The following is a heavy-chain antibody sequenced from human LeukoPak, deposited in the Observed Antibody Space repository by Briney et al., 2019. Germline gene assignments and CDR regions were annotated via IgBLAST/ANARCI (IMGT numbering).Heavy chain of an antibody. CDR2: ISSSSSYI. Sequence: GGSLRLSCAASGFTFSSYSMNWVRQAPGKGLEWVSSISSSSSYIYYADSVKGRFTISRDNAKNSLYLQMNSLRAEDTAVNYCARGDHVIVVVTAAPDYWGQGTLVTVSS. D-gene: IGHD2-21*02. V-gene: IGHV3-21*01. CDR3: ARGDHVIVVVTAAPDY. J-gene: IGHJ4*02. CDR1: GFTFSSYS.